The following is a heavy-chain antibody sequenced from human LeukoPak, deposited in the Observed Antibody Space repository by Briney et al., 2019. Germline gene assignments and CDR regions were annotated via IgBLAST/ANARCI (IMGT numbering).Heavy chain of an antibody. CDR3: ARDPYYYGSGSYLN. V-gene: IGHV1-69*05. D-gene: IGHD3-10*01. CDR2: IIPIFGTA. Sequence: SVKVSCKASGGTFSSYAISWVRQAPGQGLEWMGGIIPIFGTANYAQKFQGRVTITTDVSTSTAYMELSSLRSEDTAMYYCARDPYYYGSGSYLNWGQGTLVTVSS. CDR1: GGTFSSYA. J-gene: IGHJ4*02.